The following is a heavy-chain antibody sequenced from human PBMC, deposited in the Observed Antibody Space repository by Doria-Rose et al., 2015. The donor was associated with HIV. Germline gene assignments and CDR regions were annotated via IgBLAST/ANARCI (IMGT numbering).Heavy chain of an antibody. V-gene: IGHV2-26*01. J-gene: IGHJ4*02. Sequence: QVTLKESGPVLVKPTETLTLTCTVSGVSLSSPGLGVSWIRQPPGKALEWLANIFSDDERSYKTSRKSRLTISRGTSKSQVVLTMTDMDPVDTATYYCARIKSSRWYHKYYFDFWGRGTLVIVSA. CDR2: IFSDDER. D-gene: IGHD6-13*01. CDR3: ARIKSSRWYHKYYFDF. CDR1: GVSLSSPGLG.